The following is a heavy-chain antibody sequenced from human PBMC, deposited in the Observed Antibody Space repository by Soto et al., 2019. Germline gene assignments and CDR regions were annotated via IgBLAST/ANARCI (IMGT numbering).Heavy chain of an antibody. CDR2: INHSGST. D-gene: IGHD2-8*01. Sequence: QVQLQQWGAGLLKPSETLSLTCAVYGGSFSGYYWSWIRQPPGKGLEWIGEINHSGSTNYNPSLKSRVTISVDTSKNQFSLKLSSVTAADTAVYYCARGHRYSYTRMVYAIFYWGQGTLVTVSS. CDR1: GGSFSGYY. CDR3: ARGHRYSYTRMVYAIFY. J-gene: IGHJ4*02. V-gene: IGHV4-34*01.